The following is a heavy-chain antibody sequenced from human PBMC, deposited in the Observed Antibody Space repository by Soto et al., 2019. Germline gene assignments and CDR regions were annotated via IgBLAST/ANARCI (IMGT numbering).Heavy chain of an antibody. J-gene: IGHJ4*02. V-gene: IGHV1-2*04. CDR3: ARGGVVVVAATLPDY. D-gene: IGHD2-15*01. Sequence: QVQLVQSGAEVKKPGASMKVSCKASGYTFTGYYMHWVRQAPGQGLEWMGWINPNSGGTNYAQKFQGWVTMTRDTSISTAYMELSRLRSDDTAVYYCARGGVVVVAATLPDYWGQGTLVTVSS. CDR2: INPNSGGT. CDR1: GYTFTGYY.